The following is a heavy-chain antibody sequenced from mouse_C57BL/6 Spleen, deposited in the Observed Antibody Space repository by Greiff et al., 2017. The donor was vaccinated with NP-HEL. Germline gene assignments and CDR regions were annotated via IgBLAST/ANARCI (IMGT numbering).Heavy chain of an antibody. Sequence: EVQLQESGAELVRPGASVKLSCTASGFNIKDDYMHWVKQRPEQGLEWIGWIDPENGDTEYASKFQGKATITADTSSNTAYLQLSSLTSEDTAVYYCTTGYYGSSTLDVWGTGTTVTVSS. D-gene: IGHD1-1*01. CDR3: TTGYYGSSTLDV. CDR2: IDPENGDT. CDR1: GFNIKDDY. J-gene: IGHJ1*03. V-gene: IGHV14-4*01.